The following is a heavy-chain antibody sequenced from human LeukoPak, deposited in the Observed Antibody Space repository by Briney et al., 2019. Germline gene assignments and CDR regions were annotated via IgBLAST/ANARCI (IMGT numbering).Heavy chain of an antibody. Sequence: ASVKVSCKASGYTFTGYYMHWVRQAPGQGLEWMGRINPNSGDTNYAQKFQGRVTMTRDTSISTAYMELSRLRSDDTAVYYCARDYCGGDVFPDYWGQVTLVTVSS. CDR2: INPNSGDT. D-gene: IGHD2-21*02. J-gene: IGHJ4*02. CDR3: ARDYCGGDVFPDY. V-gene: IGHV1-2*06. CDR1: GYTFTGYY.